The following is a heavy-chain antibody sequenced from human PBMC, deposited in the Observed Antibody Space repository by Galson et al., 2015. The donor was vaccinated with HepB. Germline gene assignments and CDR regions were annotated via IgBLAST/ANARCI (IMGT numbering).Heavy chain of an antibody. CDR3: ARDPRRQLGGGRGFDY. Sequence: SVKVSCKASGYTFTSYDINWVRQATGQGLEWMGWISAYNGNTNYAQKLQGRVTMTTDTSTSTAYMELRSLRSDDTAVYYCARDPRRQLGGGRGFDYWGQGTLVTVSS. D-gene: IGHD3-16*01. V-gene: IGHV1-18*01. CDR1: GYTFTSYD. CDR2: ISAYNGNT. J-gene: IGHJ4*02.